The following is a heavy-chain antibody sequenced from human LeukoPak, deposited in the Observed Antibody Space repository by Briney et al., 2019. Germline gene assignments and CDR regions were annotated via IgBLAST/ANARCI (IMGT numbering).Heavy chain of an antibody. Sequence: SETLSLTCTVSGGSISSYYWSGIRQPPGKGLEWIGYIYYSGSTNYNPSLKSRVTISVDTSKNQFSLKLSSVTAADTAVYYCARGKSRALLGFFDYWGQGTLVTVSS. V-gene: IGHV4-59*08. D-gene: IGHD2-15*01. J-gene: IGHJ4*02. CDR3: ARGKSRALLGFFDY. CDR1: GGSISSYY. CDR2: IYYSGST.